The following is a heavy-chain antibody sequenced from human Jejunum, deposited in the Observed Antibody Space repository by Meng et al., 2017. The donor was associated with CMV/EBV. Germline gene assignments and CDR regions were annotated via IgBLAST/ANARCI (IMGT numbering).Heavy chain of an antibody. Sequence: SGFPRNSSGIHGVRQCPGKGLGGVAVLWYDGSRKYFADSVQGRFSISRDDSKNTVYLQMNSLRAEDTAVYYCARDNDGSSHYSQFDYWGQGTLVTVSS. V-gene: IGHV3-33*01. CDR1: GFPRNSSG. J-gene: IGHJ4*02. CDR2: LWYDGSRK. D-gene: IGHD3-22*01. CDR3: ARDNDGSSHYSQFDY.